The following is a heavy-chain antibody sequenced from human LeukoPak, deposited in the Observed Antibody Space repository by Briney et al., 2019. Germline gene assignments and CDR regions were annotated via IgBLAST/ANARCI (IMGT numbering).Heavy chain of an antibody. CDR3: AKRQHCSNGVCYPDYFDS. D-gene: IGHD2-8*01. CDR1: GFTFSSYV. CDR2: ISGSGSGT. V-gene: IGHV3-23*01. Sequence: GGSLRLSCAASGFTFSSYVMSWVRQAPGKGLEWVSTISGSGSGTWYADSVRGRFTISRDNSKNTLYLQMNSLTAEDTAVYYCAKRQHCSNGVCYPDYFDSWGQGTLVTVSS. J-gene: IGHJ4*02.